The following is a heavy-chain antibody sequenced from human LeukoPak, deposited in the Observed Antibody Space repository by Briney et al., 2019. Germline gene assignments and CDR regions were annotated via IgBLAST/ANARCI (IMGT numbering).Heavy chain of an antibody. CDR2: ISYDGSNK. D-gene: IGHD3-3*01. CDR3: ARGAIFGVTTRGYGMDV. Sequence: QSGGSLRLSCAASGFTFSSYAMHWVRQAPGKGLEWVAVISYDGSNKYYADSVKGRFTISRDNSKNTLYLQTNSLRAEDTAVYYCARGAIFGVTTRGYGMDVWGQGTTVTVSS. J-gene: IGHJ6*02. V-gene: IGHV3-30-3*01. CDR1: GFTFSSYA.